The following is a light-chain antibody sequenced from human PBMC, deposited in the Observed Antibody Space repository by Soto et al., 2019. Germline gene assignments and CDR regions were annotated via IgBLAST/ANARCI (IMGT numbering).Light chain of an antibody. J-gene: IGKJ1*01. CDR2: GAS. CDR1: QSVSSN. CDR3: QQYNNWPRT. Sequence: EVVMTQSPATLSVSPGERATLSCRASQSVSSNLAWYQQKAGQAPRLLIYGASTRATDIPARFSGSGSGTEFTLTINSLQSEDFAVYWCQQYNNWPRTFGQGTKVDIK. V-gene: IGKV3-15*01.